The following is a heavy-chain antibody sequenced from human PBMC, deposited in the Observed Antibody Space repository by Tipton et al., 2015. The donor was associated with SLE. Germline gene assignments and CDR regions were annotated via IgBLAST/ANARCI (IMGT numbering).Heavy chain of an antibody. J-gene: IGHJ3*02. CDR2: IYYSGST. Sequence: TLSLTCTVSGGSISSYYWSWIRQPPGKGLEWIGYIYYSGSTYYNPSLKSRVTISVDTSKNQFSLKLSSVTAADTAVYYCARGGGQWAFDIWGQGTMVTVSS. D-gene: IGHD6-19*01. CDR1: GGSISSYY. V-gene: IGHV4-59*08. CDR3: ARGGGQWAFDI.